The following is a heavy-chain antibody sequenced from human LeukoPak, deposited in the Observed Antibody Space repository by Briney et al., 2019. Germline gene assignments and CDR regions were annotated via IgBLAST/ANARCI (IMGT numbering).Heavy chain of an antibody. Sequence: ASVKVSCKASGYTFTSYDINWVRQATGQGLEWMGIINPSGGGTSYAQKFQGRVTMTRDMSTSTVYMQLSSLRFEDTAVYYCARGLDSRSPLFGNFDYWGQGTLVTVSS. J-gene: IGHJ4*02. CDR3: ARGLDSRSPLFGNFDY. D-gene: IGHD3-16*01. V-gene: IGHV1-46*01. CDR2: INPSGGGT. CDR1: GYTFTSYD.